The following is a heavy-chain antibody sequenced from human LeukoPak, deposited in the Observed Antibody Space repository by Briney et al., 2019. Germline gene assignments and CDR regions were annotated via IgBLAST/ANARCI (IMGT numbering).Heavy chain of an antibody. J-gene: IGHJ5*02. CDR2: VHSSGST. V-gene: IGHV4-59*08. CDR1: GGSIRGFY. D-gene: IGHD5-12*01. CDR3: VRQFRRGYSGYDPQFDP. Sequence: ASETLSLTCTVSGGSIRGFYWSWIRQPPAKRLEWIGYVHSSGSTNWKSSLKSRVIISVDTSKNQFSLKLSSVTAADTAVYYCVRQFRRGYSGYDPQFDPWGQGTLVTVSS.